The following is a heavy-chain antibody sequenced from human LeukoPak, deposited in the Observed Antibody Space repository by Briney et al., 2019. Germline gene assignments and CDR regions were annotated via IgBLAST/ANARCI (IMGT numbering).Heavy chain of an antibody. J-gene: IGHJ4*02. D-gene: IGHD1-1*01. V-gene: IGHV3-7*03. CDR1: GYTFSNFW. CDR2: IKVDGSEK. CDR3: ARKTGTTGEAFDY. Sequence: GGSLILSCAASGYTFSNFWMSWVRQAPGKGLEWVANIKVDGSEKYYVDSVKGRFTISRDNAENSLYLQMNSLRAEDSAVYYCARKTGTTGEAFDYWGQGTQVTVSS.